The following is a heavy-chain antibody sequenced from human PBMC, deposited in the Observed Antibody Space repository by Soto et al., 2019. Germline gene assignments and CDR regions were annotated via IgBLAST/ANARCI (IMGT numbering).Heavy chain of an antibody. CDR1: GFTFSNAW. V-gene: IGHV3-15*07. CDR2: IKSKTDGGST. Sequence: EVQLVESGGGLVKPGGSLRLSCAASGFTFSNAWMNWVRQAPGKGLEWVGHIKSKTDGGSTDYGAPVKDRFTISRDDSKNALYLQMNSLKPEDTAVYYCTTRWGPVGVWQLMRPFYYYGMDVWGQGTTVTVSS. D-gene: IGHD6-6*01. CDR3: TTRWGPVGVWQLMRPFYYYGMDV. J-gene: IGHJ6*02.